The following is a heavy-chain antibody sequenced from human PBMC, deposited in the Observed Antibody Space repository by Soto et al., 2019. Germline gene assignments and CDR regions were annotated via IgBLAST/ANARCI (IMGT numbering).Heavy chain of an antibody. CDR2: IYHSGST. J-gene: IGHJ4*02. V-gene: IGHV4-30-2*01. D-gene: IGHD5-12*01. CDR3: ARGYSGYEYYFDY. CDR1: GGSISSGGYS. Sequence: SETLSLTCAVSGGSISSGGYSWSWIRQPPGKGLEWIGYIYHSGSTYYNPSLKSRVTISVDRSKNQFSLKLSSVTAADTAVYYCARGYSGYEYYFDYWGQGTLVTAS.